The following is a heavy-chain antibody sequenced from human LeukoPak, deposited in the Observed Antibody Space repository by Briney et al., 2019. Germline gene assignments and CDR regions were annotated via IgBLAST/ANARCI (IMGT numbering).Heavy chain of an antibody. CDR3: AKGPRGSRVVVPAAVDY. Sequence: PGGSLRLSCAASGFTFSSYAMGWVRQAPGKGLEWVSAISGSGGSTFYADSVKDRFTISRDNSKNTLYLQMNSLRAEDTAVYYCAKGPRGSRVVVPAAVDYWGQGTLVTVSS. D-gene: IGHD2-2*01. V-gene: IGHV3-23*01. J-gene: IGHJ4*02. CDR2: ISGSGGST. CDR1: GFTFSSYA.